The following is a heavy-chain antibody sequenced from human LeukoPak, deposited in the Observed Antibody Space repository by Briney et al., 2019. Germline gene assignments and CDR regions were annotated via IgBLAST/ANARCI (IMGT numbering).Heavy chain of an antibody. D-gene: IGHD6-19*01. CDR3: ARLLPGIAVAGDFDY. CDR1: GYTFTSYA. CDR2: INTNTGNP. Sequence: ASVKASCKASGYTFTSYAMNWVRQAPGQGLEWMGWINTNTGNPTYAQGFTGRFVFSLDTSVSTAYLQISSLKAEDTAVYYCARLLPGIAVAGDFDYWGQGTLVTVSS. J-gene: IGHJ4*02. V-gene: IGHV7-4-1*02.